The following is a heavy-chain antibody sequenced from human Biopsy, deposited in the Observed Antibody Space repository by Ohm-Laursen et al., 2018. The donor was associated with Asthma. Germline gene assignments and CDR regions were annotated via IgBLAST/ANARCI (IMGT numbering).Heavy chain of an antibody. Sequence: SAKVSCKASGDSFSNYAISWVRQAPGQGLEWMGGLIPVLGTPDHAQMFEGRVTITADESTSTAYMELSSLSSEDTAVYYCARGYSGSDRIVYYYSGLEVWGQGTTVTVSS. J-gene: IGHJ6*02. V-gene: IGHV1-69*13. CDR2: LIPVLGTP. CDR1: GDSFSNYA. CDR3: ARGYSGSDRIVYYYSGLEV. D-gene: IGHD5-12*01.